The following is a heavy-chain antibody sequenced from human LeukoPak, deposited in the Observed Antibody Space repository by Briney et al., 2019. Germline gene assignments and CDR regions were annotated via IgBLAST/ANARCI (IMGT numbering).Heavy chain of an antibody. CDR2: IASSSNI. V-gene: IGHV3-21*01. J-gene: IGHJ4*02. CDR1: GFTFSTYS. D-gene: IGHD3-16*01. Sequence: GGSLRLSCAASGFTFSTYSMNWVRQAPGKGLKWVSSIASSSNIYYADSVKGRFTISRDNAKKSLYLQMNSLRAEDTAVYYCAREWGYYDYWGQGTLVTVSS. CDR3: AREWGYYDY.